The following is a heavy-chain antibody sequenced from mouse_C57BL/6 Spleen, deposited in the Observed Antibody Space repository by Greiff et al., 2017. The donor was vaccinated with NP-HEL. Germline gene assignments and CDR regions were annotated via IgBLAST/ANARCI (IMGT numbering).Heavy chain of an antibody. Sequence: VQLQESGPELVKPGASVKISCKASGYAFSSSWMNWVKQRPGKGLEWIGRIYPGDGDPNYNGKFKGKATLTADKSSSTAYMQLSSLTSEDSAVYFCARDYGSSYYFDYWGQGTTLTVSS. CDR1: GYAFSSSW. D-gene: IGHD1-1*01. CDR2: IYPGDGDP. J-gene: IGHJ2*01. CDR3: ARDYGSSYYFDY. V-gene: IGHV1-82*01.